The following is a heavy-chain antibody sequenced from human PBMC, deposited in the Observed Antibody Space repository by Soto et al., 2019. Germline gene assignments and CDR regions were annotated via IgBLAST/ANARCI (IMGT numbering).Heavy chain of an antibody. V-gene: IGHV3-30-3*01. CDR2: ISYDGSNK. Sequence: QVQLVESGGGVVQPGRSLRLSCAASGFTFSSYAMHWVRQAPGKGLEWVAVISYDGSNKYYADSVKGRFTISRDNSKNSLYLQMNRLRAEDTAVYYCARRVRNYYGSGRYHSQSDYWGQGTLVTVSS. D-gene: IGHD3-10*01. J-gene: IGHJ4*02. CDR1: GFTFSSYA. CDR3: ARRVRNYYGSGRYHSQSDY.